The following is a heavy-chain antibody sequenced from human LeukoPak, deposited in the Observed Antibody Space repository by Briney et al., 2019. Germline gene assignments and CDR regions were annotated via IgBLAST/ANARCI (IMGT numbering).Heavy chain of an antibody. D-gene: IGHD2-8*01. J-gene: IGHJ4*02. CDR2: IRYDGSEK. CDR1: GFTFSSRG. Sequence: GGSLRHSCAVSGFTFSSRGMHWVRQAPGRGLEWVAFIRYDGSEKDYADPVKGRFTISRDNSKNTLYLQMNSLRAEDTAVYYCATNRGCSTTRCNRAFDYWGQGTLVTVSS. CDR3: ATNRGCSTTRCNRAFDY. V-gene: IGHV3-30*02.